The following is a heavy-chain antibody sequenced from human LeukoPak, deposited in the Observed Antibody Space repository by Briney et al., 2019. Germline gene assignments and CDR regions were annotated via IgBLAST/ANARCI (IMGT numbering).Heavy chain of an antibody. V-gene: IGHV3-7*01. J-gene: IGHJ4*02. CDR3: ARDRTLSAY. CDR1: GFTFSSYW. Sequence: GGSLRLSCAVSGFTFSSYWMTWVRQAPGKGLEWVANIKEDGSEKYYMDSVKGRFTISRDNAKNSLYLQMNSLRAEDTAVYYCARDRTLSAYWGQGTLVTVSS. D-gene: IGHD1/OR15-1a*01. CDR2: IKEDGSEK.